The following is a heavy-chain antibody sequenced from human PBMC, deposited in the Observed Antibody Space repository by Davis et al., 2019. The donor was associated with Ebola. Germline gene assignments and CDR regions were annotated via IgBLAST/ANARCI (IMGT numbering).Heavy chain of an antibody. V-gene: IGHV1-46*01. CDR1: GYTFTSYY. D-gene: IGHD3-10*01. CDR3: ARGLEAEVLLWFGELSYFDY. Sequence: ASVQVSCKASGYTFTSYYMHWVRQAPGQGLEWMGLINPSGGSTSYAQKFQGRVTMTRDTSTSTVYMELSSLRSEDTAVYYCARGLEAEVLLWFGELSYFDYWGQGTLVTVSS. CDR2: INPSGGST. J-gene: IGHJ4*02.